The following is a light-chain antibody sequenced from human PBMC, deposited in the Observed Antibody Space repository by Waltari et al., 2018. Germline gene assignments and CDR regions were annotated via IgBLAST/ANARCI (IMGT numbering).Light chain of an antibody. CDR2: DDS. Sequence: SSVLTQPTSVSLAPGKTASITCGGNNIGVKSGHWYQQRPGQAPVLVIYDDSARPSGIPERFSGSNSGNTATLTISRVEAGDGADYYCQVWDSNTNHVIFGGGTKLTVL. CDR1: NIGVKS. V-gene: IGLV3-21*04. J-gene: IGLJ2*01. CDR3: QVWDSNTNHVI.